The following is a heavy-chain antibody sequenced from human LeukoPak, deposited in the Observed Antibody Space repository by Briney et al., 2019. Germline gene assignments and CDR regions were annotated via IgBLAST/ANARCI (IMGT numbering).Heavy chain of an antibody. CDR1: GLILKNYG. D-gene: IGHD3-22*01. J-gene: IGHJ6*02. CDR2: ISSSSSTI. V-gene: IGHV3-48*04. CDR3: AKDFPHYYEVPHGMDV. Sequence: GGSLRLSCAASGLILKNYGMNWVRQAPGKGLEWVSYISSSSSTIYYTDSVKGRFTISRDNAKNSLYLQMNGLRVEDTAIYYCAKDFPHYYEVPHGMDVWGQGTTVTV.